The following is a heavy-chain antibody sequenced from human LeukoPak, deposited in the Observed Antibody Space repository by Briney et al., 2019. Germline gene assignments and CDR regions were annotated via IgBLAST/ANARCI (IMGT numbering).Heavy chain of an antibody. CDR1: GFTFSSYA. V-gene: IGHV3-30-3*01. CDR2: VSSDGSNK. Sequence: GGSLRLSCAASGFTFSSYAMHWVRQAPGKGLEWVAVVSSDGSNKYYADSVKGRFTISRDNSKNTLYLQMNSLRAEDTAVYYCARDGPGSGSYYPGYYYYGMDVWGQGTTVTVSS. J-gene: IGHJ6*02. D-gene: IGHD3-10*01. CDR3: ARDGPGSGSYYPGYYYYGMDV.